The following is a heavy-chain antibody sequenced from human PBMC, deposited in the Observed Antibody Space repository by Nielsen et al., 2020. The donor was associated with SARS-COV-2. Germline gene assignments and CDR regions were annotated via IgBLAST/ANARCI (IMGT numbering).Heavy chain of an antibody. CDR2: IIPIFGTA. Sequence: WVRQAPGQGLEWMGGIIPIFGTANYAQKFQGRVTITADESTSTAYMELSSLRSEDTAVYYCARREEGWFGELLSTFYYYYMDVWGKGTTVTVSS. J-gene: IGHJ6*03. CDR3: ARREEGWFGELLSTFYYYYMDV. D-gene: IGHD3-10*01. V-gene: IGHV1-69*01.